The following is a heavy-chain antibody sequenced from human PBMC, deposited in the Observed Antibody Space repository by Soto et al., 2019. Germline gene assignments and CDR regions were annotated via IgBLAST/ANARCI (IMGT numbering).Heavy chain of an antibody. D-gene: IGHD3-3*01. V-gene: IGHV1-2*04. Sequence: QVQLVQSGAEVKKPGASVKVSCKASGYTFSGYHMHWVRQAPGQGLEWMGWINPNPNSGGTKYAQKFQGWVTMTRDTSISTVYMELRRLRSDDTAIYYCARDGIGFGYWGQGTLVTVSS. CDR2: INPNPNSGGT. CDR3: ARDGIGFGY. J-gene: IGHJ4*02. CDR1: GYTFSGYH.